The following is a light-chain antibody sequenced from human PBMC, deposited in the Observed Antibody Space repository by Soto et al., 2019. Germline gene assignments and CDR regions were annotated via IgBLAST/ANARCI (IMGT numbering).Light chain of an antibody. Sequence: QSALAQPRSVSGSPGQSVSISCTGTSGDVGSYIHVSWYQQHPGRAPKLMIYDVDERPSGVPDRFSGSKSGNTASLTISGLQPEVEAVYYCSSYAGSYPSSCVFGTGTNVPVL. V-gene: IGLV2-11*01. CDR3: SSYAGSYPSSCV. J-gene: IGLJ1*01. CDR1: SGDVGSYIH. CDR2: DVD.